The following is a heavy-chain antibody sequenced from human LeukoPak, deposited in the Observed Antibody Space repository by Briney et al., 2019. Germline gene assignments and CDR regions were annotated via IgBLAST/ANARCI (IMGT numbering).Heavy chain of an antibody. CDR3: ARGIAAAGTIYDYYYYMDV. CDR1: GFTFSSYW. V-gene: IGHV3-7*01. CDR2: IKQDGSEK. J-gene: IGHJ6*03. D-gene: IGHD6-13*01. Sequence: GGSPRLSCAASGFTFSSYWMSWVRQAPGKGLEWVANIKQDGSEKYYVDFVKGRFTISRDNAKNSLYLQMNSLRAEDTAVYYCARGIAAAGTIYDYYYYMDVWGKGTTVTVSS.